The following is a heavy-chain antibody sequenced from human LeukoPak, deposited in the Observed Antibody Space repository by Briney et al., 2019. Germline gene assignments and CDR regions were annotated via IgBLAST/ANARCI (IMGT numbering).Heavy chain of an antibody. Sequence: GGSLRLSCAASGFTFSSYWMHWVRQAPGKGLVWVSRINSDGSSTSYADSVKGRFTISRDNAKNTLYLQMNSLRAEDTAVYYCASYYYDGSGVYYFDYWGQGTLVTVSS. CDR1: GFTFSSYW. J-gene: IGHJ4*02. CDR2: INSDGSST. CDR3: ASYYYDGSGVYYFDY. D-gene: IGHD3-22*01. V-gene: IGHV3-74*01.